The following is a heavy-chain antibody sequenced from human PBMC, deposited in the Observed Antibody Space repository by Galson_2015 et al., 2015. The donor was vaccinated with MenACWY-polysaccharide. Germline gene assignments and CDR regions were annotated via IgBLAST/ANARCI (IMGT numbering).Heavy chain of an antibody. Sequence: SLRLSCAASGFSFTDYYMSWVRQAPGKGLEWLSRIGNSGSTIYDDDSEQRRFIITGNTANNSLHLQMNSLRAGDTAVYYSARFPKTVTARPLDGLDVWGQGTTVIVSS. CDR2: IGNSGSTI. V-gene: IGHV3-11*01. D-gene: IGHD6-6*01. CDR1: GFSFTDYY. CDR3: ARFPKTVTARPLDGLDV. J-gene: IGHJ6*02.